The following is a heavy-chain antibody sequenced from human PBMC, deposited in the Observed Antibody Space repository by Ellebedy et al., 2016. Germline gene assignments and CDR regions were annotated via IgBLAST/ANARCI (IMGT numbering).Heavy chain of an antibody. CDR3: ARGVGGTSLNWFDP. J-gene: IGHJ5*02. Sequence: GGSLRLXXAASGFTFSSSNMNWVRQAPGKGLEWVSAISSGSIYIFYADSVKGRFTISRDNARNSLFLQMNSLRAEDTAVYYCARGVGGTSLNWFDPWGQGTLVTVSS. CDR2: ISSGSIYI. D-gene: IGHD3-16*01. V-gene: IGHV3-21*01. CDR1: GFTFSSSN.